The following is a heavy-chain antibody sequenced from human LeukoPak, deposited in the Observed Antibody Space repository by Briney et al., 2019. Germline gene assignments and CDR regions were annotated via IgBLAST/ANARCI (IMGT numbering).Heavy chain of an antibody. D-gene: IGHD6-6*01. Sequence: GASVKVSCKASGYTFTSYYMHWVRQAPGQGLEWMGMINPSGGSTSYAQKFQGRVTMTRDTSTSTVYMELSSLRSEDTAVYYCARDGGGYSSSSGAYYYYMDVWGKGTTVTVSS. CDR1: GYTFTSYY. V-gene: IGHV1-46*01. J-gene: IGHJ6*03. CDR3: ARDGGGYSSSSGAYYYYMDV. CDR2: INPSGGST.